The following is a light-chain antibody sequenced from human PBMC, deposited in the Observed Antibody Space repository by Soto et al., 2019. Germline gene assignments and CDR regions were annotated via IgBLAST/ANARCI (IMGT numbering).Light chain of an antibody. CDR1: QDVSSN. CDR3: QQRSDWPIT. Sequence: ETVMTQSPSTLSVSPGEGATLSCRASQDVSSNLDWYQQKXGQGPRXLXYDASNRATGVPDRFRGSGSGTDFTLTISSLELEDFSVYYCQQRSDWPITFGQGTRLEI. V-gene: IGKV3-11*01. CDR2: DAS. J-gene: IGKJ5*01.